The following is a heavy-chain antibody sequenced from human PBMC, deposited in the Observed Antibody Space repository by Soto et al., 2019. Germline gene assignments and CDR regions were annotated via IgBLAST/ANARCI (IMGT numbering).Heavy chain of an antibody. D-gene: IGHD1-26*01. CDR2: IDGAGNGA. J-gene: IGHJ4*02. CDR3: ARGKYIGSYYFDY. V-gene: IGHV3-74*01. CDR1: GFTFGDYW. Sequence: EVQLVESGGGLVQPGGSLRLSCEVSGFTFGDYWMHWVRQAPGKGLEWVSRIDGAGNGATYADSVRGRFTISRDNAKNTLYLQITSLGVEDTAMYYCARGKYIGSYYFDYWGQGTLVTVSS.